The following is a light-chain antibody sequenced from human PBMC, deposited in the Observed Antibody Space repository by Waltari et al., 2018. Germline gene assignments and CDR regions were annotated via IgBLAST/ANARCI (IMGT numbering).Light chain of an antibody. CDR1: QSVSKW. Sequence: DIQMTQSPSSLSAFVGAGATIHCRASQSVSKWLAWYQQKPGKVPKLLIYQASISEDGVPSRFRGSGSGPECTLTITSLQPDDFATYYCQNYNSDLGVTFGQGTRLEIK. J-gene: IGKJ5*01. CDR2: QAS. CDR3: QNYNSDLGVT. V-gene: IGKV1-5*03.